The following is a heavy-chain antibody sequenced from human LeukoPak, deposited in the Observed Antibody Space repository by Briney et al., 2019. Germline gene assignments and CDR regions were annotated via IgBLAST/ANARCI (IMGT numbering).Heavy chain of an antibody. CDR2: ISYDGSNK. J-gene: IGHJ4*02. D-gene: IGHD6-13*01. V-gene: IGHV3-30*01. Sequence: GGSLRLSCAASGFTFSSYAMHWVRQAPGKGLEWVAVISYDGSNKYYADSVKGRFTISRDNSKNTLYLQMNSLRAEDTAVYYCARPLQLIAAAGPAFDYWGLGTLVTVSS. CDR1: GFTFSSYA. CDR3: ARPLQLIAAAGPAFDY.